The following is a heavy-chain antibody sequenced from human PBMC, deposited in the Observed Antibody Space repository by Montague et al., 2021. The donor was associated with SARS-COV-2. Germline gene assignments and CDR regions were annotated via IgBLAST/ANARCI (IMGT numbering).Heavy chain of an antibody. D-gene: IGHD4-17*01. J-gene: IGHJ5*02. V-gene: IGHV3-21*01. CDR1: GFTFSSYS. Sequence: SLRLSCAASGFTFSSYSMNWVRQAPGKGLDWVSSISSSSSYIYYADSVQGRFTISRDNAKNSLYLQMNSLRAEATAVYYCARDHDYGDYSVGWFDPWGQGTLVTVSS. CDR2: ISSSSSYI. CDR3: ARDHDYGDYSVGWFDP.